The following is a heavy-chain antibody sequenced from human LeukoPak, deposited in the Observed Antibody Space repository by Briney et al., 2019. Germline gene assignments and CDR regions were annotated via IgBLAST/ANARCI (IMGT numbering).Heavy chain of an antibody. CDR2: IYTSGST. D-gene: IGHD6-19*01. CDR1: GGSISSYY. CDR3: ARAYSSGRTYYYYYMDV. V-gene: IGHV4-4*07. Sequence: SETLSLACTVSGGSISSYYWSWIRQPAGKGLEWIGRIYTSGSTNYNPSLKSRVTMSVDTSKNQFSLKLSSVTAADTAVYYCARAYSSGRTYYYYYMDVWGKGTTVTVSS. J-gene: IGHJ6*03.